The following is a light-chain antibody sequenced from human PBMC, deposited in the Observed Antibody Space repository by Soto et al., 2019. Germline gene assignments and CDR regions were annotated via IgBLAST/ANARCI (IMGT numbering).Light chain of an antibody. Sequence: DIQGTQRRASVWSCVVGRVSITCRASQSIRSYLNWYQQKPGKAPKLLIYAASSLQSGVPSRFSGSGSGTDFTLTISSVQPEDFATYYCQQSYSTPITFGQGTRLEIK. V-gene: IGKV1-39*01. CDR1: QSIRSY. CDR3: QQSYSTPIT. J-gene: IGKJ5*01. CDR2: AAS.